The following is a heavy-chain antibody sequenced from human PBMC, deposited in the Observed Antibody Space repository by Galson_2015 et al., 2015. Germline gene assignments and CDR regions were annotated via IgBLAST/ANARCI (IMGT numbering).Heavy chain of an antibody. D-gene: IGHD6-19*01. J-gene: IGHJ4*02. CDR2: ISSSGSTI. CDR1: GFTFSSYE. Sequence: SLRLSCAASGFTFSSYEMNWVRQAPGKGLEWVSYISSSGSTIYYADSVKGRFTISRDNAKNSLYLQMNSLRAADTAVYYCARKLWLVTPAPTRHFDYWGQGTLVTVSS. V-gene: IGHV3-48*03. CDR3: ARKLWLVTPAPTRHFDY.